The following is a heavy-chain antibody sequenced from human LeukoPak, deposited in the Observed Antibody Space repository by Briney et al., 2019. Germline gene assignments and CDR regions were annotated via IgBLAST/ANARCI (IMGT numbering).Heavy chain of an antibody. Sequence: SQTLSLTCAISGDSVPSNSAAWDWIRQSPLRGLEWLGRTYYRSKWYNDYAVSVKSRITINPDTSKNQFSLQLNSVTPEDTAVYYCAREPTLGSSWLPFDYWGQGTLVTVSS. J-gene: IGHJ4*02. CDR2: TYYRSKWYN. CDR3: AREPTLGSSWLPFDY. CDR1: GDSVPSNSAA. V-gene: IGHV6-1*01. D-gene: IGHD6-13*01.